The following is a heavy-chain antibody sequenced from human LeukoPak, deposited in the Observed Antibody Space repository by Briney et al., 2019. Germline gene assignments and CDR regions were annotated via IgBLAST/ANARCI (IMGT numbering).Heavy chain of an antibody. CDR2: IKQDGSEK. CDR3: AKDIRSSGSSWPLDY. D-gene: IGHD6-13*01. V-gene: IGHV3-7*03. CDR1: GFTFSSYW. J-gene: IGHJ4*02. Sequence: GGSLRLSCAASGFTFSSYWMSWVRQAPGKGLEWVANIKQDGSEKYYVDSVKGRFTISRDNSKNTLYLQMNSLRAEDTAVYYCAKDIRSSGSSWPLDYWGQGTLVTVSS.